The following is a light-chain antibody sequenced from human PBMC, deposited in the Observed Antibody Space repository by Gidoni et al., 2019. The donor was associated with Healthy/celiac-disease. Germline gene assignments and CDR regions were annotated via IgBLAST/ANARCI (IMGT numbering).Light chain of an antibody. V-gene: IGKV1-9*01. CDR3: QQLKNKSPLT. CDR1: QDIRTF. J-gene: IGKJ4*01. Sequence: IHLTQSPSFLSASVGDEVTITCRASQDIRTFLAWYQQKPGKAPRLLIYDASSLQSGVTSRFSGSGSGTEFTITISSLEPEDVATDYCQQLKNKSPLTFGGGTTVEVK. CDR2: DAS.